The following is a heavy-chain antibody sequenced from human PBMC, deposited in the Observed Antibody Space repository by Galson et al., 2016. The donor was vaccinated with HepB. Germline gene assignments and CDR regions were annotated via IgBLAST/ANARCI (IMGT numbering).Heavy chain of an antibody. J-gene: IGHJ6*02. CDR1: GGSTSSYY. Sequence: SETLSLTCSVSGGSTSSYYWSWIRQPPGKGLEWVGHIYRDGSTDYKPSLKSRVTISVDTSNNQFSLRLSSVTAADTAVYYCARTAAFWSSYSYYYSGMDVWGQGATVTVSS. CDR3: ARTAAFWSSYSYYYSGMDV. D-gene: IGHD3-3*01. CDR2: IYRDGST. V-gene: IGHV4-4*08.